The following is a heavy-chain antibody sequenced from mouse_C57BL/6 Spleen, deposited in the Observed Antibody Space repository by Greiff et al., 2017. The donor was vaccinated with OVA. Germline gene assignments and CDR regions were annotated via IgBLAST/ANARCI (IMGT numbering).Heavy chain of an antibody. V-gene: IGHV1-64*01. CDR1: GYTFTSYW. J-gene: IGHJ3*01. Sequence: VKLQQPGAELVKPGASVKLSCKASGYTFTSYWMHWVKQRPGQGLEWIGMIHPNSGSTNYNEKFKSKATLTVDKSSSTAYMQLSSLTSEDSAVYYCARDGYDYDGFAYWGQGTLVTVSA. D-gene: IGHD2-4*01. CDR3: ARDGYDYDGFAY. CDR2: IHPNSGST.